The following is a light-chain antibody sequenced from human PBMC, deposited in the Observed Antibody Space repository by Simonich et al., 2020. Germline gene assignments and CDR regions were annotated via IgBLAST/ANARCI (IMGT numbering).Light chain of an antibody. J-gene: IGKJ2*01. CDR1: QSVLYSSNNKNY. V-gene: IGKV4-1*01. CDR3: QQYYSTPYT. CDR2: WAS. Sequence: DIVMTQSPDSLAVSLGERATINCKSSQSVLYSSNNKNYLALYQQKPGQPPKLLIYWASTRESGFPDRFSGSGSGTDFTRTISSLQAEDVAVYYCQQYYSTPYTFGQGTKLEIK.